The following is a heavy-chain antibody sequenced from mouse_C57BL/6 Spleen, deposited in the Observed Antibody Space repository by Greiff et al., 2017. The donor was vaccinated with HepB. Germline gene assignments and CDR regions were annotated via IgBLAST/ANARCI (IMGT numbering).Heavy chain of an antibody. D-gene: IGHD1-1*01. CDR2: IYPGDGDT. J-gene: IGHJ4*01. V-gene: IGHV1-82*01. CDR3: ARRIYYYGSSHYYAMDY. CDR1: GYAFSSSW. Sequence: QVQLKQSGPELVKPGASVKISCKASGYAFSSSWMNWVKQRPGKGLEWIGRIYPGDGDTNYNGKFKGKATLTADKSSSTAYMQLSSLTSEDSAVYVCARRIYYYGSSHYYAMDYWGQGTSVTVSS.